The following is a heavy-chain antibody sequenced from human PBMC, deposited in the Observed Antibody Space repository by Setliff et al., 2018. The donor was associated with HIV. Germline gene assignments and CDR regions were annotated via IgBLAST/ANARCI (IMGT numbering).Heavy chain of an antibody. CDR1: GGSISNFY. D-gene: IGHD2-2*01. Sequence: SETLSLTCSVSGGSISNFYWSWIRQPAGKRLEWIGRVYTSGSTNYNPSLKSRVTISVDTSKNQFSLKLSSATAADTAVYYCARLDCSSSSGFVDYWGQGTLVTVSS. CDR2: VYTSGST. J-gene: IGHJ4*02. V-gene: IGHV4-4*07. CDR3: ARLDCSSSSGFVDY.